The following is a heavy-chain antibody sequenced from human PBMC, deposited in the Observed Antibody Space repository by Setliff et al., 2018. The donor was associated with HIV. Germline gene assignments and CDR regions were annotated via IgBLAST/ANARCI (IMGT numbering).Heavy chain of an antibody. D-gene: IGHD6-19*01. Sequence: SETLSLTCAVYGTSLNTYYWTWIRYTPGRGLQWIGQIDHSGSTNYNPSLKSRVTLSVDASKNQFSLKLTSVTAADTGVYYCASQPAYSTDWYPPGYFDFWGQGTLVTVSS. J-gene: IGHJ4*02. CDR2: IDHSGST. V-gene: IGHV4-34*01. CDR1: GTSLNTYY. CDR3: ASQPAYSTDWYPPGYFDF.